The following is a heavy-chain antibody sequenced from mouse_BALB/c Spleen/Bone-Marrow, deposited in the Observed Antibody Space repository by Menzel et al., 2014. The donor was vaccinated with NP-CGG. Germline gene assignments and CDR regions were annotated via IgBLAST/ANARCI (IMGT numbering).Heavy chain of an antibody. V-gene: IGHV4-2*02. Sequence: VQLKESGGGLVQPGGSLILSCAASGFDFSRYWMSWARQAPGKGQEWIGEINPGSSTINYTPSLKDKIIISRDSAKKTLYLQMSKVRSEDTALYYCARLGYYGDFAYWGQGTTLTVSS. J-gene: IGHJ2*01. CDR1: GFDFSRYW. CDR3: ARLGYYGDFAY. CDR2: INPGSSTI. D-gene: IGHD1-2*01.